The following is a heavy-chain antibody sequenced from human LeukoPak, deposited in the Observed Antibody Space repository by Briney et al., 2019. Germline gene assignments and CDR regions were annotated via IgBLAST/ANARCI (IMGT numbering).Heavy chain of an antibody. CDR2: ISSSGSTI. J-gene: IGHJ6*02. D-gene: IGHD4-17*01. V-gene: IGHV3-11*01. CDR3: ARDPTTVTTLGPLYYGMDV. CDR1: GFTFSDYY. Sequence: GGSLRLSCAASGFTFSDYYMSWIRQAPGKGLEWVSYISSSGSTIYYADSVKGRFTISRDNAKNSLYLQMDSLRAEDTAVYYCARDPTTVTTLGPLYYGMDVWAQGTTVTVSS.